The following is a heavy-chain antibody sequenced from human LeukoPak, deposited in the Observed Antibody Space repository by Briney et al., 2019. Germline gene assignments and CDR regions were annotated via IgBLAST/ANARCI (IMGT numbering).Heavy chain of an antibody. Sequence: ASVKVSCKASGYTFTSYGISWVRQAPGQGLEWMGWISAYNGNTSYAQKLQGRVTMTTDTSTSTAYMELRSLRSDDTAVYYCATFYYYGSGSYYLDYYYGMDVWGQGTTVTVSS. CDR2: ISAYNGNT. CDR3: ATFYYYGSGSYYLDYYYGMDV. D-gene: IGHD3-10*01. J-gene: IGHJ6*02. CDR1: GYTFTSYG. V-gene: IGHV1-18*01.